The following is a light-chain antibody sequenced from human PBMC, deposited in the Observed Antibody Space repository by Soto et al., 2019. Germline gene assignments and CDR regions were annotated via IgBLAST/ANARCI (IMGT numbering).Light chain of an antibody. Sequence: EIVLTQSPGTLSLSPGERATLSCRASQTVSSRFLAWYQQRRGQAPRLLIYGASSRATGIPDRFSGSGSGTDFTLTISSLQPEDVAAYYCQKYNSAPLTFGGGTKVDIK. CDR1: QTVSSRF. CDR3: QKYNSAPLT. J-gene: IGKJ4*01. V-gene: IGKV3-20*01. CDR2: GAS.